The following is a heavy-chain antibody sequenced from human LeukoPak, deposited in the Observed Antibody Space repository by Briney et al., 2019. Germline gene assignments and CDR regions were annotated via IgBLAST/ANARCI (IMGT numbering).Heavy chain of an antibody. CDR3: ARNDYNFDY. CDR2: ISSSGGSTI. Sequence: GGSLRLSCAASGFTFSSYEMNWVRQAPGKGLEWVSYISSSGGSTIYYADSVQGRFTISRDNAKNSLYLQMSSLRAEDTAVYYCARNDYNFDYWGQGTLVTVSS. D-gene: IGHD3-16*01. J-gene: IGHJ4*02. CDR1: GFTFSSYE. V-gene: IGHV3-48*03.